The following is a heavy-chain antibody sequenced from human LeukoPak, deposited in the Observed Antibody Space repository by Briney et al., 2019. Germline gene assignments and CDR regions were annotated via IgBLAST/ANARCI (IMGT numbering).Heavy chain of an antibody. Sequence: ASVKVSCKASGYTFTSYGISWVRQAPGHGLEWMGWISAYNGNTNYAQKLQGRVTMTRNTSISTAYMELSSLRSEDTAVYYCARGKYSSSSYMDVWGKGTTATVSS. J-gene: IGHJ6*03. D-gene: IGHD6-6*01. V-gene: IGHV1-18*01. CDR2: ISAYNGNT. CDR3: ARGKYSSSSYMDV. CDR1: GYTFTSYG.